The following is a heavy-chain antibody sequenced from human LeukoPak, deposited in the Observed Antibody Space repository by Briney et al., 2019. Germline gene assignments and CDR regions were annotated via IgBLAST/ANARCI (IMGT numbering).Heavy chain of an antibody. V-gene: IGHV1-18*04. CDR3: ARGPSSIAAADYYFDY. CDR2: ISAYNGNT. J-gene: IGHJ4*02. D-gene: IGHD6-13*01. Sequence: ASVKVSCKASGYTFTSYGISWVRQAPGQGLEWVGWISAYNGNTNYAQKLQGRVTMTTDTSTSTAYMELRSLRSDDTAVYYCARGPSSIAAADYYFDYWGQGTLVTVSS. CDR1: GYTFTSYG.